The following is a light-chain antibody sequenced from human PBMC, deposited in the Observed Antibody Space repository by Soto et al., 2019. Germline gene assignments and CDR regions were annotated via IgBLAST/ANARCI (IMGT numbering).Light chain of an antibody. CDR3: QQADSFPPWT. CDR1: QGISSG. Sequence: IKLTQSPSSVSTSVGDSVNLTCRSSQGISSGLAWYQQKPGKAHKLLIYAASSLQSGVPSRFSGSGSGTDFTLTISSLQPEDFATYYGQQADSFPPWTFGQGTKVDIK. J-gene: IGKJ1*01. V-gene: IGKV1-12*01. CDR2: AAS.